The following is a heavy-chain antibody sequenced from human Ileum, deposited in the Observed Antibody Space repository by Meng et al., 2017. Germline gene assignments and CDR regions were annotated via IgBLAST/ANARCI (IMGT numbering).Heavy chain of an antibody. Sequence: GGSLRLPCAASGFTFSSYSMNWVSQAPGKGPEWVSSISSSSSYIYYADSVKGRFTISRDNANNSLYLQMNSLRAEDTAVYYCARSSSRMADDAFDIWGQEPVVTVSS. J-gene: IGHJ3*02. CDR3: ARSSSRMADDAFDI. CDR1: GFTFSSYS. V-gene: IGHV3-21*01. D-gene: IGHD6-13*01. CDR2: ISSSSSYI.